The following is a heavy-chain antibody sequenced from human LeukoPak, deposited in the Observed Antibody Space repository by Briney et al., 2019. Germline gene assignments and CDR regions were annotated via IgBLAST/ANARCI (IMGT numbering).Heavy chain of an antibody. D-gene: IGHD3-22*01. J-gene: IGHJ1*01. CDR1: GDSVSRSDSY. CDR2: IYYSGRT. V-gene: IGHV4-39*01. CDR3: ARRRYYDGSGYLE. Sequence: PSETLSLTCSVSGDSVSRSDSYWDWIRQPPGKGLEWIGTIYYSGRTYYSPYLKSRVTMSVDPSNNQFSLNLRSVTAADTALYYCARRRYYDGSGYLEWGQGTLLSVSS.